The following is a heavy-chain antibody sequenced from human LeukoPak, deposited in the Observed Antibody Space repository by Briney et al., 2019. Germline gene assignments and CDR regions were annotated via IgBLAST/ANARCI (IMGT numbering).Heavy chain of an antibody. J-gene: IGHJ4*02. V-gene: IGHV1-69*04. CDR2: ITPILGSI. CDR3: ARGRGSRTGYNGNYLDQ. D-gene: IGHD5-18*01. CDR1: GGTFGNYA. Sequence: ASVRVSCKASGGTFGNYAINWVRQAPGQGLEWMGRITPILGSINYAQKFQGGVTITADRSTSTGYMDVAGLRSEDTAVYYCARGRGSRTGYNGNYLDQWGQGTLVTVSS.